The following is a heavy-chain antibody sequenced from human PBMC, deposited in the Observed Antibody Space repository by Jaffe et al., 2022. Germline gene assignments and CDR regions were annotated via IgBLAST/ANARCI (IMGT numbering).Heavy chain of an antibody. Sequence: QVQLQQWGAGLLKPSETLSLTCAVYGGSFSGYYWSWIRQPPGKGLEWIGEINHSGSTNYNPSLKSRVTISVDTSKNQFSLKLSSVTAADTAVYYCARGRQYYDILTGYYNYYYYMDVWGKGTTVTVSS. J-gene: IGHJ6*03. V-gene: IGHV4-34*01. D-gene: IGHD3-9*01. CDR3: ARGRQYYDILTGYYNYYYYMDV. CDR1: GGSFSGYY. CDR2: INHSGST.